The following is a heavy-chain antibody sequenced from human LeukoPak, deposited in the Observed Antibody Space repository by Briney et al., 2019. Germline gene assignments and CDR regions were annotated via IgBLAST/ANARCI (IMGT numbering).Heavy chain of an antibody. V-gene: IGHV3-23*01. Sequence: GGSLRLSCAASGFTFSSYAMSWVRQAPGKGLEWVSATSGSGGSTYYADSVKGRFTISRDNSKNTLYLQMNSLRAEDTAVYYCAREMIAAAGEITFDYWGQGTLVTVSS. CDR1: GFTFSSYA. J-gene: IGHJ4*02. D-gene: IGHD6-13*01. CDR3: AREMIAAAGEITFDY. CDR2: TSGSGGST.